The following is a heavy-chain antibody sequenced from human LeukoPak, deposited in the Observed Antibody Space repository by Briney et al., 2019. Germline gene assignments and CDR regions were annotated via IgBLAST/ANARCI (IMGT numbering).Heavy chain of an antibody. CDR3: AKTGRQELRWSDY. D-gene: IGHD4-23*01. Sequence: GRSLRLSCAASGFTFSSYDMHWVRQAPGKGLEWVAVIWSDGSYRYYGDSVKGRFTISRDNSKNTLYLQMNSLRAEDTAVYYCAKTGRQELRWSDYWGQGTLVTVSS. CDR2: IWSDGSYR. CDR1: GFTFSSYD. J-gene: IGHJ4*02. V-gene: IGHV3-33*06.